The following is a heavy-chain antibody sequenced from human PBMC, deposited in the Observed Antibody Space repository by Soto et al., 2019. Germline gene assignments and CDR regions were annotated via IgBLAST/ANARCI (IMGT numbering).Heavy chain of an antibody. D-gene: IGHD2-15*01. V-gene: IGHV1-18*01. CDR1: GYTLTNYA. CDR3: ARAYSPGLFDP. Sequence: ASVKVSCKASGYTLTNYAIHWLRQAPGQGLEWMGWISADNGNTKYAQKFQGRVTMTKDTSTSTAYMELRSLTSDDTAVYYCARAYSPGLFDPWGQGTLVTVSS. CDR2: ISADNGNT. J-gene: IGHJ5*02.